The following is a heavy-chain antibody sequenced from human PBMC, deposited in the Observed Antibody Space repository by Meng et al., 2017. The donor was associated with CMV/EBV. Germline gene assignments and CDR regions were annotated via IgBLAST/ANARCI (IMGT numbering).Heavy chain of an antibody. Sequence: GESLKISCAASGFTFSTYAMHWVRQAPGKGLEWVAVIPYDGSNEYYADSVKGRFTISRDNSKNTLYLQMNSLRAEDTAVYYCARTRDVLRFLEWLLPIDYWGQGTLVTVSS. CDR2: IPYDGSNE. D-gene: IGHD3-3*01. CDR1: GFTFSTYA. CDR3: ARTRDVLRFLEWLLPIDY. J-gene: IGHJ4*02. V-gene: IGHV3-30*04.